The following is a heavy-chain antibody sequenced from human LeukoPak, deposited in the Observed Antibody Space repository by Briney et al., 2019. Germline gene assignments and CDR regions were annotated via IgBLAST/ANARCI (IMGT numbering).Heavy chain of an antibody. CDR1: GFTFSNYA. CDR2: ISTSSSYI. V-gene: IGHV3-21*01. Sequence: GGSLRLSCAASGFTFSNYAMNWVRRAPGKGLEWVSSISTSSSYIYYADSVKGRFTISRDNAKNSLYLQMNSLRAEDTAVYYCARFATYGSGTYAFDYWGQGTLVTVSS. D-gene: IGHD3-10*01. J-gene: IGHJ4*02. CDR3: ARFATYGSGTYAFDY.